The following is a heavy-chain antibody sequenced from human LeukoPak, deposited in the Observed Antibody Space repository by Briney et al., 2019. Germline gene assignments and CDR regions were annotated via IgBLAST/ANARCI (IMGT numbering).Heavy chain of an antibody. CDR2: ISYGGSNK. CDR3: ARGQWELTPFDY. Sequence: GGSLRLSCATSGFTFTSYAMHWVRQAPGKGLEWVAVISYGGSNKYYADSVKGRFTISRDNSNNTLYLQMNSLRAEDTAVYSCARGQWELTPFDYWGQGTLVTVSS. V-gene: IGHV3-30*04. CDR1: GFTFTSYA. J-gene: IGHJ4*02. D-gene: IGHD1-26*01.